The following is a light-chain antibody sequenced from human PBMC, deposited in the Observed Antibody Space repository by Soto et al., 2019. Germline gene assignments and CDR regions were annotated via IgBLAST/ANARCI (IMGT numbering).Light chain of an antibody. J-gene: IGLJ2*01. CDR2: DVS. CDR1: SSDVGGYNY. Sequence: QSALTQPPSASGSPGQSVTISCTGTSSDVGGYNYVSWSHQHPGKAPKLMIFDVSKRPSGVPDRYSVSKSGNTASLTVSGLQAEDEDEYYCSSYAGSNNLVVFGGGTKVTVL. V-gene: IGLV2-8*01. CDR3: SSYAGSNNLVV.